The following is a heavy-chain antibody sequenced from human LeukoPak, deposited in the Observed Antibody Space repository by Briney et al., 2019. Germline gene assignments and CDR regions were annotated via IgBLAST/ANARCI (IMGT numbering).Heavy chain of an antibody. CDR3: ARSYTSETYCNRFDP. CDR2: IYPGDSDT. D-gene: IGHD3-10*01. V-gene: IGHV5-51*01. CDR1: GYIFTKYW. J-gene: IGHJ5*02. Sequence: GESLKISCKASGYIFTKYWIVWVRQMPVKGLEWMGIIYPGDSDTRYNPSFQGQVTISADKSITTAYLQWSSLRASDTAIYYCARSYTSETYCNRFDPWGQGTLVTVSS.